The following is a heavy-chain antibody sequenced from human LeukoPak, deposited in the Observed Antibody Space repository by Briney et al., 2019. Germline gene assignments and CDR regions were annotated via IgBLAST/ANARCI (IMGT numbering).Heavy chain of an antibody. CDR2: INYSGGT. CDR1: GFMFDDYG. CDR3: ARPSGSSRTLAY. D-gene: IGHD3-10*01. J-gene: IGHJ4*02. V-gene: IGHV4-34*01. Sequence: GSLRLSCSASGFMFDDYGMTWVRQAPGKGLEWIGEINYSGGTNYHPSLKSRVTISLDTSKNQFSLNLTSVTAADTAVYYCARPSGSSRTLAYWGQGTLVTASS.